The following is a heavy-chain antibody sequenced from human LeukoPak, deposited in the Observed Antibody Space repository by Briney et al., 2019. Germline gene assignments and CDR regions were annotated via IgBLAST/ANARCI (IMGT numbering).Heavy chain of an antibody. Sequence: ASVKVSCKASGYTFTGYYMHWVRQAPGQGLEWMGWINPNSGGTNYAQKFRGRVTMTRDTSISTAYMELSRLRSDDTAVYYCARVGLLIGSGSFLAYWGQGTLVTVSS. V-gene: IGHV1-2*02. CDR1: GYTFTGYY. D-gene: IGHD3-10*02. CDR3: ARVGLLIGSGSFLAY. J-gene: IGHJ4*02. CDR2: INPNSGGT.